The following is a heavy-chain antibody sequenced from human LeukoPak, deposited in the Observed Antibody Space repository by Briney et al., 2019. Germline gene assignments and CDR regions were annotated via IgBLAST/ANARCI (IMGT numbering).Heavy chain of an antibody. CDR1: GFTFSSYW. CDR2: INSDGSRT. D-gene: IGHD2-21*02. Sequence: PGGSLRLSCAASGFTFSSYWMHWVRQAPGKGLVWVSRINSDGSRTSYADSVKGRFTTSRDNAKNTLYLQMNSLRAEDTAVYYCARVAWGDPNSPFDYWGQGALVTVSS. J-gene: IGHJ4*02. V-gene: IGHV3-74*01. CDR3: ARVAWGDPNSPFDY.